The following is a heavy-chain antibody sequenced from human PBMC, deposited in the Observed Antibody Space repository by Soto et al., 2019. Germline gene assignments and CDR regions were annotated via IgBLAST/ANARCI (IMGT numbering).Heavy chain of an antibody. D-gene: IGHD4-17*01. CDR1: GYTFTSYA. CDR3: ASSTVTTTFFDY. V-gene: IGHV1-3*01. J-gene: IGHJ4*02. CDR2: INAGNGNT. Sequence: ASVKVSCKASGYTFTSYAMHWVRQAPGQRREWMGWINAGNGNTKYSQKLQGRVTITRDTSASTAYMELSSLRSEDTAVYYSASSTVTTTFFDYWGQGTLVTVSS.